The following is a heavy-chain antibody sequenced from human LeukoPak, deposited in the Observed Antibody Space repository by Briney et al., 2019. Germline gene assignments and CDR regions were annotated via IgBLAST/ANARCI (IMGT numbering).Heavy chain of an antibody. CDR1: GFTFHTFW. D-gene: IGHD6-13*01. J-gene: IGHJ4*02. CDR2: IKQDGSEK. V-gene: IGHV3-7*01. CDR3: ARDSSSSDY. Sequence: PGGSLRLSCEATGFTFHTFWIYWVRQAPGKGLEWVANIKQDGSEKYYVDSVKGRFTISRDNAKNSLYLQMNSLRAEDTAVYYCARDSSSSDYWGQGTLVTVSS.